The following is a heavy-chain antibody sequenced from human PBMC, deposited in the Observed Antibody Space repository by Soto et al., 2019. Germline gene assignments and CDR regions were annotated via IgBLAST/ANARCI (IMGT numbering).Heavy chain of an antibody. D-gene: IGHD5-12*01. V-gene: IGHV3-53*01. CDR2: IYSGGST. Sequence: PGGSLRLSCAASGFTVSSNYMSWVRQAPGKGLEWVSVIYSGGSTYYADTVKGRFTISRDNSKNTLYLQMNSLRAEDTAVYYCARDTPRNSGYDYGGDYWGQGTLVTVSS. CDR3: ARDTPRNSGYDYGGDY. J-gene: IGHJ4*02. CDR1: GFTVSSNY.